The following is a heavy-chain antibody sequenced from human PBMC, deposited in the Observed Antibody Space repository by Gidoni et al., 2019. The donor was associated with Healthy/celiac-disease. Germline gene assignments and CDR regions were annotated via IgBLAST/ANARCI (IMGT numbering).Heavy chain of an antibody. CDR3: ERHQSSGYCSGGTCLVDYGMDV. CDR1: GGSISSYY. Sequence: QVQLQESGPGLVKPAETLSLTCTVSGGSISSYYWSWTRQPPGKGLEWIGYIYYSGNTSYNPPLKSRVTISVDTSNNQFSLKLSSVTAADTAVYYCERHQSSGYCSGGTCLVDYGMDVWGHGTTVTVSS. V-gene: IGHV4-59*08. J-gene: IGHJ6*02. D-gene: IGHD2-15*01. CDR2: IYYSGNT.